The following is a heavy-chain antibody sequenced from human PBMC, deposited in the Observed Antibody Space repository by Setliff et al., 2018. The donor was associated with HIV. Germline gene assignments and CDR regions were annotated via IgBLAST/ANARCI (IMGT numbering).Heavy chain of an antibody. J-gene: IGHJ4*02. CDR3: ARESPSSSWFYFDF. V-gene: IGHV4-34*01. CDR1: GGSFSDYY. Sequence: SETLSLTCAVYGGSFSDYYWTWIRQSPGKGLEWIGEINQRGSTNYNPSLKSRVTVSVDTSKNQFSLKLGSVTAADTAVYYCARESPSSSWFYFDFWGQGTLVTVS. CDR2: INQRGST. D-gene: IGHD6-13*01.